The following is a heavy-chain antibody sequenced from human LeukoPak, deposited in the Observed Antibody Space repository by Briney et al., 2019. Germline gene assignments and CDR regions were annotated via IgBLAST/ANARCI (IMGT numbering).Heavy chain of an antibody. V-gene: IGHV3-7*01. CDR2: INQDGSGK. J-gene: IGHJ4*02. CDR1: GFTFNNYW. Sequence: GGSLRLSCAAFGFTFNNYWMSWVRQAPGKGLEWVANINQDGSGKHYVDSVKGRFTVSRDNAKNSLYLQMNSLRAEDTAVYFCAKASIAGAIGVLDYWGQGTLATVSP. CDR3: AKASIAGAIGVLDY. D-gene: IGHD1-26*01.